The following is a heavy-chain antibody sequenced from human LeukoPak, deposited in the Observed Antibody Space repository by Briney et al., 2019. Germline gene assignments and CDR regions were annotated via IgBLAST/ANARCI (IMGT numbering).Heavy chain of an antibody. D-gene: IGHD3-22*01. CDR2: VNPSEGDT. CDR3: ARDAVDIPYYYDSSGQVD. CDR1: GYNLTNYY. V-gene: IGHV1-46*01. J-gene: IGHJ4*02. Sequence: ASVKVSCKASGYNLTNYYIHWVRQAPGQGLEWMGIVNPSEGDTRYAQKFQGRVTMTRDTSTSTVYMELSSLRSEDTAVYYCARDAVDIPYYYDSSGQVDWGQGTLVTVSS.